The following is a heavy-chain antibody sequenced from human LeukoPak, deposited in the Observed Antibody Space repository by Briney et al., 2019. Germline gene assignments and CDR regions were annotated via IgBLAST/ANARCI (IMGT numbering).Heavy chain of an antibody. D-gene: IGHD1-14*01. V-gene: IGHV3-21*01. CDR1: GFTSSSYG. J-gene: IGHJ4*02. Sequence: NPGGSLRLSCAASGFTSSSYGMNWVRQAPGKGLEWVSSISSSSSYIYYADSVKGRFTISRDNAKNSLYLQMNSLRAEDTAVYYCARDHQPLRNVAAHDYWGQGTLVTVSS. CDR3: ARDHQPLRNVAAHDY. CDR2: ISSSSSYI.